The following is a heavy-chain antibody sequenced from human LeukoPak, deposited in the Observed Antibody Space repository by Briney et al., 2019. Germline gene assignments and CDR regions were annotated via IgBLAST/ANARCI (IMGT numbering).Heavy chain of an antibody. CDR3: ARDLSYYYDSSGSAGWFDP. D-gene: IGHD3-22*01. V-gene: IGHV4-61*02. J-gene: IGHJ5*02. CDR1: GGSISSGSYY. CDR2: IYTSGRT. Sequence: SETLSLTCTVSGGSISSGSYYWIWIRQPAGQGLEWIGRIYTSGRTNYNPSLKSRVTISVDTSKNQFSLKLSSVTAADTAVYYCARDLSYYYDSSGSAGWFDPWGQGTLVTVSS.